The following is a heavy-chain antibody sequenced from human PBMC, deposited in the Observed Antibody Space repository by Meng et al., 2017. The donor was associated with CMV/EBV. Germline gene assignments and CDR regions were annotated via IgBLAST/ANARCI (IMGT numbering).Heavy chain of an antibody. CDR1: GGSISSYY. J-gene: IGHJ5*02. CDR2: IYYSGST. V-gene: IGHV4-59*01. CDR3: ARDSRGHGGEFDP. D-gene: IGHD3-10*01. Sequence: SETLSLTCTVSGGSISSYYWSWIRQPPGKGLEWIGYIYYSGSTNYNPSLKSRVTISVDTSKNQFSLKPSSVTAADTAVYYCARDSRGHGGEFDPWGQGTLVTVSS.